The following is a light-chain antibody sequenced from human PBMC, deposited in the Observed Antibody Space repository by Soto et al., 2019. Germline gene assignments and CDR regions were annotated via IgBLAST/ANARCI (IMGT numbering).Light chain of an antibody. V-gene: IGKV3-20*01. CDR1: QSVSSGY. CDR3: QQYGSSPA. Sequence: EIVLTQSPGTLSLSPGERATLSCRASQSVSSGYLAWYQQKPGQAPRLLIYGASSRATGIPDRFSGSGSGTDLTLTISTLEPEDFAVYYCQQYGSSPAFGGGTKVEIK. J-gene: IGKJ4*01. CDR2: GAS.